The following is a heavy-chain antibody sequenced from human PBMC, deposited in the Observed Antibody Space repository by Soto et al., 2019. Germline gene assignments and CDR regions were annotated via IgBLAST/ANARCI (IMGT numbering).Heavy chain of an antibody. D-gene: IGHD3-3*01. CDR2: IIPIFGTA. Sequence: QVQLVQSGAEVKKPGSSVKVSCKASGGTFSSYAISWVRQAPGQGLEWMGRIIPIFGTANYAQKFQGRVTITADKSTSTAYMELSSLRSEDTAVYYCASPTREWLPPARDYYYGMDVWGQGTTVTVSS. CDR1: GGTFSSYA. CDR3: ASPTREWLPPARDYYYGMDV. V-gene: IGHV1-69*06. J-gene: IGHJ6*02.